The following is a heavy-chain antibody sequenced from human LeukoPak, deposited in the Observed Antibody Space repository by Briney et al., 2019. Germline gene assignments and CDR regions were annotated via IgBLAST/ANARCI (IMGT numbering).Heavy chain of an antibody. CDR1: GFTFSSYA. CDR2: ISGSGGST. D-gene: IGHD3-10*01. Sequence: GGSLRLSCAASGFTFSSYAMSWVRQGPGKGLEWVLTISGSGGSTYYAESVKGRFTISRDSSKNTLYLQMNSLRAEDTAVYYCAKDVNYYGSGSYYVYWGQGTLVTVSS. J-gene: IGHJ4*02. CDR3: AKDVNYYGSGSYYVY. V-gene: IGHV3-23*01.